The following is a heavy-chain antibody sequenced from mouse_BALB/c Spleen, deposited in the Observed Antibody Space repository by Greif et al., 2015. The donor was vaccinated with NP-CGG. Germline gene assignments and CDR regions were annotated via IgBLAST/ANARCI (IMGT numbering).Heavy chain of an antibody. D-gene: IGHD1-2*01. J-gene: IGHJ2*01. CDR2: INPYNDGT. Sequence: QLQESGPELVKPGASVKISCKASGYTFTSYVMHWVKQKPGQGLEWTGYINPYNDGTKYNEKFKGKATLTSDKSSSTAYMELSSLTSEDSAVYYCARKFITTATFDYWGQGTTLTVSS. V-gene: IGHV1-14*01. CDR1: GYTFTSYV. CDR3: ARKFITTATFDY.